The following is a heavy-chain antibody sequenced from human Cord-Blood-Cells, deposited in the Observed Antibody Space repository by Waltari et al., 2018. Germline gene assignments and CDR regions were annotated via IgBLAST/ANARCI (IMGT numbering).Heavy chain of an antibody. CDR3: ARMGDYAFDI. CDR1: GGSISSSSYY. J-gene: IGHJ3*02. Sequence: QLQLQESGPGLVKPSETLSLTCTVSGGSISSSSYYWGWIRQPPGKGLEWIGSIYYSGSTYYNPSRKSRVTISVDTSKNQFSLKLSSVTAADTAVYYCARMGDYAFDIWGQGTMVTVSS. D-gene: IGHD3-16*01. CDR2: IYYSGST. V-gene: IGHV4-39*01.